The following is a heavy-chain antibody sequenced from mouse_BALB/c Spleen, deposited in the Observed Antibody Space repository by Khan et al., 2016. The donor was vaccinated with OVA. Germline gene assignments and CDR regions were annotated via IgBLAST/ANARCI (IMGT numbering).Heavy chain of an antibody. V-gene: IGHV1-7*01. D-gene: IGHD1-1*01. J-gene: IGHJ3*01. Sequence: QVQLKQSGPELAKPGASVKMSCKASGYTFTNYWMHWVKQRPGQGLEWIGYINPSTGYTEYNQKFKDKATLTADKSSSTAYMQLSSLTSDDSAVDYCVNHGSSSAWFTYWGQGTLVTVSA. CDR2: INPSTGYT. CDR1: GYTFTNYW. CDR3: VNHGSSSAWFTY.